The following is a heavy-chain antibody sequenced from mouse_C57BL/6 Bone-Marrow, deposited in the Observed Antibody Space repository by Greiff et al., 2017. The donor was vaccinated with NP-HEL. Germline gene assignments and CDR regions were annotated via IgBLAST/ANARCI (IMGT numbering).Heavy chain of an antibody. Sequence: QVQLQQSGAELARPGASVKLSCKASGYTFTSYGISWVKQRTGQGLEWIGEIYPRSGNTYYNEKFKGKATLTADKSSSTAYRELRSLTSEDSAVYFCARDDYGNSYWYFDVWGTGTTVTVSS. D-gene: IGHD2-1*01. CDR2: IYPRSGNT. CDR3: ARDDYGNSYWYFDV. V-gene: IGHV1-81*01. CDR1: GYTFTSYG. J-gene: IGHJ1*03.